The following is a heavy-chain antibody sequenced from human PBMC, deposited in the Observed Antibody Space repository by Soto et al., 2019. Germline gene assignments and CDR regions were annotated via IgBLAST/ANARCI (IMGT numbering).Heavy chain of an antibody. V-gene: IGHV5-51*01. Sequence: GESLKISCKGSGYIFTSYWIGWVRQMPGKGLEWMGIIYPGDSDTRYSPSFQGQVTISADKSISTAYLQWSSLKASDTAMYYCARSYYPKANWFDPWGQGTLVTVSS. J-gene: IGHJ5*02. D-gene: IGHD3-10*01. CDR1: GYIFTSYW. CDR3: ARSYYPKANWFDP. CDR2: IYPGDSDT.